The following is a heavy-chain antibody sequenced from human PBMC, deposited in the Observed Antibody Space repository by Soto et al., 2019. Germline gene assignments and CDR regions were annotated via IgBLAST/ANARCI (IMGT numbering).Heavy chain of an antibody. CDR1: GGSISSYY. CDR2: IYYSMST. CDR3: ARHETSHGDSDY. Sequence: QVQLQESGPGLVKPSETLSLTCTVSGGSISSYYWSGIRRPPGKGLEWIGYIYYSMSTNYNPSLKSRVTISVDTSKNQFSLTLSSVTAADTAVYYCARHETSHGDSDYWGQGTLVTVSS. V-gene: IGHV4-59*08. J-gene: IGHJ4*02. D-gene: IGHD4-17*01.